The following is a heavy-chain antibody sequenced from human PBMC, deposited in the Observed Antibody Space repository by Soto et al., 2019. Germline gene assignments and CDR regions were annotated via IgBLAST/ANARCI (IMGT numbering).Heavy chain of an antibody. CDR3: ARIAVAGTGYYFDY. V-gene: IGHV4-59*01. CDR1: GGSISSYY. J-gene: IGHJ4*02. CDR2: IYYSGST. Sequence: PSETLSLTSTVSGGSISSYYGSWIRQPPGKGLEWIGYIYYSGSTNYNPSLKSRVTISVDTSKNQFSLKLSSVTAADTAVYYCARIAVAGTGYYFDYWGQGTLVTVSS. D-gene: IGHD6-19*01.